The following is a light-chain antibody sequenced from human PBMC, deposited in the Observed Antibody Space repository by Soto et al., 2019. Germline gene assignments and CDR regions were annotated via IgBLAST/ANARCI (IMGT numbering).Light chain of an antibody. J-gene: IGKJ1*01. CDR2: DAS. CDR3: QQRSNWPWT. V-gene: IGKV3-11*01. Sequence: EIVLTQSPATLFLSPGERATLSCRASQSVSSYLAWYQQKPGQAPGLLIYDASNRATGIPARFSGSGSGTEFTLTISSLEPEDFEVYYCQQRSNWPWTFGQGTKVDIK. CDR1: QSVSSY.